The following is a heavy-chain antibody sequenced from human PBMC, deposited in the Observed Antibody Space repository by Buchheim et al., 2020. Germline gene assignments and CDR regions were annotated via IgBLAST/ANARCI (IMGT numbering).Heavy chain of an antibody. CDR2: IKQDGSEK. CDR1: GFMFSTYW. D-gene: IGHD4-11*01. Sequence: EVQLVESGGGLVQPGGSLRLSCAASGFMFSTYWMSWVRQAPGKGLEWVANIKQDGSEKNYVDSVEGGFTISRDNAKNSLALQMNSLRVEDTGVYFCVRASSTVRAYYYGMDVWGQGTT. V-gene: IGHV3-7*04. J-gene: IGHJ6*02. CDR3: VRASSTVRAYYYGMDV.